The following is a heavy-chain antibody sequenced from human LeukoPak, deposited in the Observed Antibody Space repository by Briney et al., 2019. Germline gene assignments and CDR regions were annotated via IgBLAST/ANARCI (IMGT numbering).Heavy chain of an antibody. CDR1: GYTFTSYD. CDR3: ARGGNPGYCSGGSCFFSAYWFDP. Sequence: GASVKVSCKASGYTFTSYDINWVRQATGQGLEWMGWMNPNSGNTGYAQKFQGRVTMTRSTSISTAYMELSSPRSEDTAVYYCARGGNPGYCSGGSCFFSAYWFDPWGQGTLVTVSS. CDR2: MNPNSGNT. J-gene: IGHJ5*02. V-gene: IGHV1-8*01. D-gene: IGHD2-15*01.